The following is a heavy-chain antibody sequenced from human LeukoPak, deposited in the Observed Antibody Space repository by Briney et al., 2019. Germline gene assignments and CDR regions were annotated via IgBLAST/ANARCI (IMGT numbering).Heavy chain of an antibody. V-gene: IGHV3-9*01. Sequence: GGSLRLSCAASGFTFDDYAMHWVRQAPGKGLEWVSGISWNSGSIGYADSVKGRFTISRDNAKNSLYLQMNSLRAEDTALYYCAGLGGWDYYGSGTPHWGQGTLVTVSS. CDR3: AGLGGWDYYGSGTPH. J-gene: IGHJ4*02. CDR1: GFTFDDYA. CDR2: ISWNSGSI. D-gene: IGHD3-10*01.